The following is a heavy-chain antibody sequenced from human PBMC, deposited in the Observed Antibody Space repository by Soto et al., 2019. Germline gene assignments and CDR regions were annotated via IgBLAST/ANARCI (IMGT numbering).Heavy chain of an antibody. Sequence: GGSLRLSCAASGFTFSSYGMHWIRQAPGKGLEWVAVISYDGSNKYYADSVKGRFTISRDNSKNTLYLQMNSLRAEDTAVYYCAKDKALYSYGPFDYWGQGTLVTVSS. V-gene: IGHV3-30*18. CDR3: AKDKALYSYGPFDY. J-gene: IGHJ4*02. CDR2: ISYDGSNK. D-gene: IGHD5-18*01. CDR1: GFTFSSYG.